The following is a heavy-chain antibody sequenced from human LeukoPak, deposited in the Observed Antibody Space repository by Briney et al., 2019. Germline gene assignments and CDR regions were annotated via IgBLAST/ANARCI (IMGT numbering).Heavy chain of an antibody. Sequence: MSSETLSLTCAVYGGSFSGYYWGWIRQPPGKGLEWIGYIYYSGSTYYNPSLKSRVTISVDTSKNQFSLKLSSVTAADTAAYYCAGQGSDYYYGMDVWGQGTTVTVSS. V-gene: IGHV4-59*06. D-gene: IGHD1-26*01. J-gene: IGHJ6*02. CDR1: GGSFSGYY. CDR3: AGQGSDYYYGMDV. CDR2: IYYSGST.